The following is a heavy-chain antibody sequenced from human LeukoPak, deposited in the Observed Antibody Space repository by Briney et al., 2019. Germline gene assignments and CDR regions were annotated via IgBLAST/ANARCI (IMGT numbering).Heavy chain of an antibody. CDR1: GYTLTELS. CDR2: FDPEDGET. J-gene: IGHJ1*01. D-gene: IGHD1-26*01. CDR3: AVGGATYDEGYMNFQH. Sequence: GASVKVSCKVSGYTLTELSMHWVRQAPGKGLEWMGGFDPEDGETIYAQKFQGRVTMTEDTSTDTAYMELSSLRSEDTAVYYCAVGGATYDEGYMNFQHWGQGTLVTVSS. V-gene: IGHV1-24*01.